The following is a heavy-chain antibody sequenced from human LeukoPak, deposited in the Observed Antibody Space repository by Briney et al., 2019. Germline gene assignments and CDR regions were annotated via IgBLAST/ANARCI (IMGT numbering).Heavy chain of an antibody. CDR2: ISGSGGST. Sequence: GGSLRLSCAASGFTLSSYGMSWVRQAPGKGLEWVSAISGSGGSTYYADSVKGRFTISRDNSKNTLYLQMNSLRAEDTAVYYCAKVDRGSSWYHFLYWGQGTLVTVSS. D-gene: IGHD6-13*01. J-gene: IGHJ4*02. CDR1: GFTLSSYG. CDR3: AKVDRGSSWYHFLY. V-gene: IGHV3-23*01.